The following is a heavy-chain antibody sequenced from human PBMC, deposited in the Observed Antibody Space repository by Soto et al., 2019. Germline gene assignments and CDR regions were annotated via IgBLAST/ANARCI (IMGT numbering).Heavy chain of an antibody. CDR2: IKQDGSEK. CDR1: GFTFSSYW. D-gene: IGHD6-19*01. CDR3: AREGRIAVAGSKGTSWFDP. Sequence: PGGSLRLSCAASGFTFSSYWMTWVRQAPGKGLEWVANIKQDGSEKYYVDSVKGRFTISRDNAKNSLYLQMSSLRAEDTAVYYCAREGRIAVAGSKGTSWFDPWGQGTLLTVSS. J-gene: IGHJ5*02. V-gene: IGHV3-7*03.